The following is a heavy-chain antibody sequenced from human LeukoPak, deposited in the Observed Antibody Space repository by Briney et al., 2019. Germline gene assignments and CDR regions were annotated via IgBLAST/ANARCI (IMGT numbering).Heavy chain of an antibody. Sequence: PRGSLRLSCVASRFILTNYGMAVVCRAAWGGPQFGPTITARGDVAYYADSVDGRFTFSRDHSKSILYLQMDSLRAEDTALYYCAKGNSVVRATSFDSWGQGTLVTVSS. J-gene: IGHJ4*02. V-gene: IGHV3-23*01. CDR3: AKGNSVVRATSFDS. CDR1: RFILTNYG. CDR2: ITARGDVA. D-gene: IGHD3-10*01.